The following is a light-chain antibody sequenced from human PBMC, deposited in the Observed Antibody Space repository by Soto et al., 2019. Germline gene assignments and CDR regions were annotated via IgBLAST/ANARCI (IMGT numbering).Light chain of an antibody. CDR1: QSISSSF. Sequence: VETRSLSFGASQSISSSFLAWYQQKPGQAPRLLIYDTSKRATGIPDRFSGSVSGTDFTLSISRVEPEDFTVYYCQLYSLLLITFSQVALLEI. CDR3: QLYSLLLIT. V-gene: IGKV3-20*01. CDR2: DTS. J-gene: IGKJ5*01.